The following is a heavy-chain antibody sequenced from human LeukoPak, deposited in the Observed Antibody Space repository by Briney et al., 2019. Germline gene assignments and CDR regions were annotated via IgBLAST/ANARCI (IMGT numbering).Heavy chain of an antibody. CDR2: INNDGSRT. J-gene: IGHJ4*02. Sequence: GGSLRLSCAASGLTFTHYWMHWVCQAPGKGLLWVSTINNDGSRTFYADSVKGRFTTSRDNAKNTVYLQMNSLRDDDTAVYYCATVFDYWGQGTLVTVSS. V-gene: IGHV3-74*01. CDR1: GLTFTHYW. CDR3: ATVFDY.